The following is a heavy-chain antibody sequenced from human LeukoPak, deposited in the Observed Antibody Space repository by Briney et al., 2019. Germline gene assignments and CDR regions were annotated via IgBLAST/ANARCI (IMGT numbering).Heavy chain of an antibody. V-gene: IGHV5-51*01. Sequence: GESLKISCKGSGYSFTSYWIGWVRQMPGKGLEWMGIIYPGDSDTRYSPSFQGQVTISADKSISTAYLQWSSPKASDTAMYYCAGGGGYYYDTSGYFYDWGRGTLVTVPS. CDR1: GYSFTSYW. D-gene: IGHD3-22*01. CDR3: AGGGGYYYDTSGYFYD. CDR2: IYPGDSDT. J-gene: IGHJ4*02.